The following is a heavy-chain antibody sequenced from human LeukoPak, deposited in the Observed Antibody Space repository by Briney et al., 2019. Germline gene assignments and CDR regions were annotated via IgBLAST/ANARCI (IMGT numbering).Heavy chain of an antibody. V-gene: IGHV7-4-1*02. CDR2: INTNTGNP. Sequence: XAPGQXXXWMGXINTNTGNPTYAQGFTGRFVFSLDTSVSTAYLQISSLKAEDTAVYYCARAGLYSYGPYYYYGMDVWGQGTTVTVSS. D-gene: IGHD5-18*01. CDR3: ARAGLYSYGPYYYYGMDV. J-gene: IGHJ6*02.